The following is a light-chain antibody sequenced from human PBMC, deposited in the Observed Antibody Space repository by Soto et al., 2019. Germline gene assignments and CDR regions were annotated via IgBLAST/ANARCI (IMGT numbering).Light chain of an antibody. V-gene: IGKV3-15*01. Sequence: EIVVTQSPATLSVSPGERVTLSCRASQSVSSSLAWYQQRPGQAPRLLIYDTSTRAAGIAARFSGSGSGTGSTPPTSSLQSEDSAVYYCQQYVHWPPGAFGQGTTVEIK. CDR2: DTS. CDR3: QQYVHWPPGA. J-gene: IGKJ1*01. CDR1: QSVSSS.